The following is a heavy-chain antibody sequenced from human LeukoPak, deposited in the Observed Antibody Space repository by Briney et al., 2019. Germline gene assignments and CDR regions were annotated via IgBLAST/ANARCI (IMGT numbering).Heavy chain of an antibody. CDR3: ARNCDIVVVPAAIWFDP. Sequence: SETLSLTCAVYGGSFSGYYWSWIRQPPGKGLEWIGEINHSGSTNYNPSLKSRVTISVDTSKNQFSLKLSSVTAADTAVYYCARNCDIVVVPAAIWFDPWGQGTLVTVSS. CDR2: INHSGST. J-gene: IGHJ5*02. CDR1: GGSFSGYY. V-gene: IGHV4-34*01. D-gene: IGHD2-2*01.